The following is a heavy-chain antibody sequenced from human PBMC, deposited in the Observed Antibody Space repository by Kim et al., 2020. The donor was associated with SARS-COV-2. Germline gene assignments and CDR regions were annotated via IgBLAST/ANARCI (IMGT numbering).Heavy chain of an antibody. CDR1: GYTFTSYA. J-gene: IGHJ5*02. D-gene: IGHD6-19*01. Sequence: ASVKVSCKASGYTFTSYAMNWVRQAPGQGLEWMGWINTNTGNPTYAQGFTGRFVFSLDTSVSTAYLQISSLKAEDTAVYYCAREGYSSGPGRWIWFDPWGQGTLVTVSS. CDR2: INTNTGNP. CDR3: AREGYSSGPGRWIWFDP. V-gene: IGHV7-4-1*02.